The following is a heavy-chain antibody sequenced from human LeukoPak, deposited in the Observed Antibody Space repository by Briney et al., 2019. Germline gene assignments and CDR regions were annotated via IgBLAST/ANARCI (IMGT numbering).Heavy chain of an antibody. CDR2: IKQDGSEK. CDR3: ARSGFGELLFDY. V-gene: IGHV3-7*01. D-gene: IGHD3-10*01. CDR1: GFTFSSYW. Sequence: GGSLRLSCAASGFTFSSYWMTWVRQAPGKGLEWVANIKQDGSEKYYVDSVKGRFTISRDNAKNSLYPQMNSLRAEDTAVYYCARSGFGELLFDYWGQGTLVTVSS. J-gene: IGHJ4*02.